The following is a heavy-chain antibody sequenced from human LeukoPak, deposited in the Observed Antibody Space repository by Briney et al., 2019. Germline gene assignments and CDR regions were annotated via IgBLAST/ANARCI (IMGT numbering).Heavy chain of an antibody. V-gene: IGHV4-39*01. D-gene: IGHD6-25*01. CDR2: IYYSGST. CDR3: ARVSRIAAARAGMDV. CDR1: GGSISSSSYY. J-gene: IGHJ6*02. Sequence: SETLSLTCTVSGGSISSSSYYWGWIRQPPGKGLEWIGSIYYSGSTYYNPSLKSRVTISVDTSKNQFSLKLSSVTAADTAVYYCARVSRIAAARAGMDVWGQGTTVTVSS.